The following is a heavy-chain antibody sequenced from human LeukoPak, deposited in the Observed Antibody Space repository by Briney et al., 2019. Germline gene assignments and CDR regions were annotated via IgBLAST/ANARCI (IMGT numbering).Heavy chain of an antibody. J-gene: IGHJ4*02. V-gene: IGHV4-4*02. Sequence: SGTLSLTCAVSGGSISSSNWWSWIRQPPGKGLEWIGEIYHSGSTNYNPSLKSRVTISVDMSKNQFSLKLSSVTAADTAMYYCARVSRESSDYYAVVHFDYWGQGTLVTVSS. CDR2: IYHSGST. CDR3: ARVSRESSDYYAVVHFDY. D-gene: IGHD3-22*01. CDR1: GGSISSSNW.